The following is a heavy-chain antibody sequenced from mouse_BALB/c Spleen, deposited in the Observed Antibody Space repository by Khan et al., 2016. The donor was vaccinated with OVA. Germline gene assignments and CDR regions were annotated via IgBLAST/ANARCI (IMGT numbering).Heavy chain of an antibody. Sequence: QVQLQQSGTELMKPGASVKISCKASGYKSSNYWIEWVKQRPGHGLEWIGEILHGSGSTKYNDKSKGKATFTAATSSNTAFMQLSSLRSEDSAVYYCARSYYGDCAQWTLVTVSA. D-gene: IGHD2-10*01. CDR3: ARSYYGD. V-gene: IGHV1-9*01. J-gene: IGHJ3*01. CDR2: ILHGSGST. CDR1: GYKSSNYW.